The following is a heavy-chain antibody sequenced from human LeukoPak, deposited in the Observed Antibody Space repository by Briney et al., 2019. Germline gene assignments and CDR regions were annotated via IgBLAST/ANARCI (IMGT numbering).Heavy chain of an antibody. Sequence: PGGSLRLSCAVSGFIVSSNYMTRVRQAPGKGPEWVSVLYSGGTTSYVDSVKGRFTISRDTSKNTLHLQMNSLSAEDTAVYYCARARYFAPTLWYGLDVWGQGTTVTVSS. J-gene: IGHJ6*02. CDR2: LYSGGTT. CDR3: ARARYFAPTLWYGLDV. CDR1: GFIVSSNY. D-gene: IGHD3-9*01. V-gene: IGHV3-66*01.